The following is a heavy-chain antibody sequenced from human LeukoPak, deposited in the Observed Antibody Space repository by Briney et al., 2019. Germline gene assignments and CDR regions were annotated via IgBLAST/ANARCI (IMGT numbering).Heavy chain of an antibody. D-gene: IGHD2-15*01. V-gene: IGHV4-59*08. J-gene: IGHJ4*02. CDR3: ARQAPGYCSDGSCYSTKYYFDY. CDR2: IYYSGST. Sequence: SETLSLTCTVSGGSISPYYWSWIRQPPGKGLEWIGYIYYSGSTNYNPSLKSRVTISVDTSKNQFSLKLNSVTAADTAVYYCARQAPGYCSDGSCYSTKYYFDYWGQGTLVTVSS. CDR1: GGSISPYY.